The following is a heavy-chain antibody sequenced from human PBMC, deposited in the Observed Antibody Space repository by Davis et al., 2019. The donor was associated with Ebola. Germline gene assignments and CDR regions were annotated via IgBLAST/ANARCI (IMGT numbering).Heavy chain of an antibody. V-gene: IGHV1-69*13. CDR1: GYTLTELS. Sequence: SVKVSCKVSGYTLTELSMHWVRQAPGQGLEWMGGIIPIFGTANYAQKFQGRVTITADESTSTAYMELSSLRSEDTAVYYCARMQGYYYDSSGCDYWGQGTLVTVSS. CDR3: ARMQGYYYDSSGCDY. J-gene: IGHJ4*02. CDR2: IIPIFGTA. D-gene: IGHD3-22*01.